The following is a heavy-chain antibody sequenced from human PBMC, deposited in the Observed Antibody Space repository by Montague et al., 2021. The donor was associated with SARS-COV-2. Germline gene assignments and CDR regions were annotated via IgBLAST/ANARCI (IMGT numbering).Heavy chain of an antibody. D-gene: IGHD6-19*01. CDR3: ARGSGWMGNAFDI. V-gene: IGHV4-59*01. CDR1: GGSISSYY. CDR2: IYYSGST. J-gene: IGHJ3*02. Sequence: SETLSLTCTVPGGSISSYYWSWIRQPPGKGLEWDGYIYYSGSTNYNPSLKSRVTISVDTSKNQFSLKLSSVTAADTAVYYCARGSGWMGNAFDIWGQGTMVTVSS.